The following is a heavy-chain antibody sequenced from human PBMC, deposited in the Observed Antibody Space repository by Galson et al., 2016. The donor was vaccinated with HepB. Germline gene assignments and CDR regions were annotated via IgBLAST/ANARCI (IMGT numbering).Heavy chain of an antibody. J-gene: IGHJ4*02. CDR2: TYYRSRWYN. CDR3: ARDRGSGRHFFDS. D-gene: IGHD3-10*01. V-gene: IGHV6-1*01. CDR1: GDSVSSYSGA. Sequence: CAISGDSVSSYSGALDWLRQSPSRGLVWLGGTYYRSRWYNEYAGSVKGRITIEADTSKNLFSLQLTSVTVADTAVYYCARDRGSGRHFFDSWGQGTLVSVSS.